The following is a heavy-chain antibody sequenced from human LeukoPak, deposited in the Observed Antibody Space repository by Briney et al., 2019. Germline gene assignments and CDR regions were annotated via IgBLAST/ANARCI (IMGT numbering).Heavy chain of an antibody. J-gene: IGHJ4*02. V-gene: IGHV4-34*01. CDR3: ARGFYDSSGYFDY. D-gene: IGHD3-22*01. CDR1: GGSFSGYY. Sequence: SETLSLTCAVYGGSFSGYYWSWIRQPPGKGLEWIGEINHSGSTDYNPSLKSRVTISVDTSKNQFSLKLSSVTAADTAVYYCARGFYDSSGYFDYWGQGTLVTVSS. CDR2: INHSGST.